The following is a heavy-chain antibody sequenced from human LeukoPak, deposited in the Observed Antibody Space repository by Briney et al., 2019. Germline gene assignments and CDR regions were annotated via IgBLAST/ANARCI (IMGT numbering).Heavy chain of an antibody. V-gene: IGHV3-53*01. J-gene: IGHJ5*02. CDR2: SYSGGSS. CDR1: GFTVSSNY. CDR3: ARSRGTNWFDP. D-gene: IGHD6-19*01. Sequence: GGSLRLSCAASGFTVSSNYMSWVRQAPGKGLEWVSVSYSGGSSYYADSVKGRFTISRDNSKNTLYLQMNSLRAEDTAVYYCARSRGTNWFDPWGQGTLVTVSS.